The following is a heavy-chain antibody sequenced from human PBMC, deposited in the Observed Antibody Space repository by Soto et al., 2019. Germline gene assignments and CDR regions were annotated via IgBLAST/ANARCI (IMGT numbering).Heavy chain of an antibody. CDR1: GGTFGRNA. CDR3: ARPQRSDCRFNGLNF. V-gene: IGHV1-69*13. D-gene: IGHD2-21*02. CDR2: IIPMFDTA. J-gene: IGHJ3*01. Sequence: VASVKVSCKASGGTFGRNAINWVRQAPGQGLEWMGGIIPMFDTANHAQKFRDRILITADESTNTAYLELKSLRPEDTATYYCARPQRSDCRFNGLNFWGQGTKVTDSS.